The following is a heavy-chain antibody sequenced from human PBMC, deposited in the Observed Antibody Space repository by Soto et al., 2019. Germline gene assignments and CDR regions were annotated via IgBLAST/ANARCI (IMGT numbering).Heavy chain of an antibody. CDR3: ARGEYIVVVVAATARPTYYYYYGMDV. D-gene: IGHD2-15*01. CDR1: GGSISSGGYY. CDR2: IYYSGST. Sequence: PSETLSLTCTVSGGSISSGGYYWSWIRQHPGKGLEWIGYIYYSGSTYYNPSLKSRVTISVDTSKNQFSLKLSSVTAADTAVYYCARGEYIVVVVAATARPTYYYYYGMDVWGQGTTVTVSS. J-gene: IGHJ6*02. V-gene: IGHV4-31*03.